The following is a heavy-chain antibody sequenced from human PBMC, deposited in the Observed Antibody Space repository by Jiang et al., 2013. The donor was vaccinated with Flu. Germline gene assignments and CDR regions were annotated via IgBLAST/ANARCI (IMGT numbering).Heavy chain of an antibody. CDR2: ISYDGSNK. CDR3: AKGNRMVATGWFDP. Sequence: GRSLRLSCAASGFTFSSYGMHWVRQAPGKGLEWVAVISYDGSNKYYADSVKGRFTISRDNSKNTLYLQMNSLRAEDTAVYYCAKGNRMVATGWFDPWGQGTLVTVSS. J-gene: IGHJ5*02. V-gene: IGHV3-30*18. CDR1: GFTFSSYG. D-gene: IGHD5-12*01.